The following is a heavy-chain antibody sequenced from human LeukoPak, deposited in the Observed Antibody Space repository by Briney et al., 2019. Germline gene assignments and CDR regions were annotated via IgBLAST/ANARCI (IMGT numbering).Heavy chain of an antibody. CDR1: GFTFSDYY. CDR2: ISYDGSNK. V-gene: IGHV3-30*03. D-gene: IGHD6-19*01. J-gene: IGHJ4*02. Sequence: PGGSLRLSCAASGFTFSDYYMSWIRQAPGKGLEWVAVISYDGSNKYYADSVKGRFTISRDNAKNSLYLQMNSLRAEDTAVYYCARATGYSSGWYDYWGQGTLVTVSS. CDR3: ARATGYSSGWYDY.